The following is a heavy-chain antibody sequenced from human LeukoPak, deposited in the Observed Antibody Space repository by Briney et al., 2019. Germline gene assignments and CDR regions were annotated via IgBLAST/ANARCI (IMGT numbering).Heavy chain of an antibody. V-gene: IGHV4-34*01. J-gene: IGHJ6*04. CDR2: INHSGSI. Sequence: SETLSLTCAVYGESFNTYYLNWIRQPPGKGLEWIGEINHSGSINYNPSLKSRVTISVDTSKNQFSLKLSSVTAADTAVYYCARGPLRFMSVWGKGTTVTVSS. D-gene: IGHD4-17*01. CDR1: GESFNTYY. CDR3: ARGPLRFMSV.